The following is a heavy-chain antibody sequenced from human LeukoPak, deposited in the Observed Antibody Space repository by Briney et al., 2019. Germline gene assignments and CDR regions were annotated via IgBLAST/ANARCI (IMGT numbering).Heavy chain of an antibody. J-gene: IGHJ4*02. Sequence: GGSLRLSCAASGYTFSSYDMNWVRQAPGKGLEWISYISFSHTTMYYADSVKGRFTISRDNAKSSLYLQMNSLRAEDTAVYYCTRTFSREMDYWGQGTLVTVSS. CDR3: TRTFSREMDY. D-gene: IGHD3-16*01. CDR1: GYTFSSYD. CDR2: ISFSHTTM. V-gene: IGHV3-48*03.